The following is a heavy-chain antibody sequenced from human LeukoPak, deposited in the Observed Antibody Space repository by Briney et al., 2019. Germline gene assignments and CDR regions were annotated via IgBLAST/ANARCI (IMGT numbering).Heavy chain of an antibody. J-gene: IGHJ3*02. D-gene: IGHD1-26*01. V-gene: IGHV3-30-3*01. CDR2: ISYDGSNK. CDR1: GFTFSSYA. Sequence: GGSLRLSCAASGFTFSSYAMHWVRQAPGKGLEWVAVISYDGSNKYYADSVKGRFTISRDNSKNMLYLQMNSLRAEGTAVYYCARTGSELGQAFDIWGQGTMVTVSS. CDR3: ARTGSELGQAFDI.